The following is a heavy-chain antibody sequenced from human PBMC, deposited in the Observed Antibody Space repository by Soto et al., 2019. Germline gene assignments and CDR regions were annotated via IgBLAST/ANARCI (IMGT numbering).Heavy chain of an antibody. Sequence: GGSLRLSCVVSGFTFSDHYMEWVRQAPGKGLEWIGRSRNKVNSYTTMYAASVKGRFTISRDDAKNSLYLQMNSLRAEDTAVYYCAREYCSSTSCLNWFDPWGQGTLVTVSS. CDR3: AREYCSSTSCLNWFDP. CDR1: GFTFSDHY. V-gene: IGHV3-72*01. J-gene: IGHJ5*02. D-gene: IGHD2-2*01. CDR2: SRNKVNSYTT.